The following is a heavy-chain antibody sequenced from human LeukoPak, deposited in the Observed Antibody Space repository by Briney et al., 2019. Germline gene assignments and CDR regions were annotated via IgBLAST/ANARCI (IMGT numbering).Heavy chain of an antibody. V-gene: IGHV1-24*01. CDR2: FDPEDGET. CDR3: ATVPVPLYSGYDPYYFDY. Sequence: ASVRVSCKVSGYTLTELSMHWVRQAPGKGLEWMGDFDPEDGETIYAQKFQGRVTMTEDTSTDTAYMELSSLRSEDTAVYYCATVPVPLYSGYDPYYFDYWGQGTLVTVSS. D-gene: IGHD5-12*01. J-gene: IGHJ4*02. CDR1: GYTLTELS.